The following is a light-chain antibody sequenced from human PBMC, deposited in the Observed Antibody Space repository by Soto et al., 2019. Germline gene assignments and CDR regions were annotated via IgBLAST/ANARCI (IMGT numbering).Light chain of an antibody. J-gene: IGKJ5*01. CDR2: DAS. Sequence: DIVLTQSPVTLSLSPGDIATLSFRASETVSSYLLWYQQKPGQDPRLLIYDASERATGIPARFSGSGSETDFTLTISSLEPEDFGVYYCLHRMNWPLTFGQGTRLEIK. V-gene: IGKV3-11*01. CDR1: ETVSSY. CDR3: LHRMNWPLT.